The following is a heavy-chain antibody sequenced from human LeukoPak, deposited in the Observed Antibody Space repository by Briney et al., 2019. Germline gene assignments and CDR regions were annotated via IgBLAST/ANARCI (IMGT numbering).Heavy chain of an antibody. V-gene: IGHV3-7*01. D-gene: IGHD3-3*01. J-gene: IGHJ4*02. CDR2: IKQDGSER. CDR1: GGSISSYY. Sequence: ETLSLTCTVSGGSISSYYWSWVRQAPGKGLEWVANIKQDGSERYYVDSVKGRFTISRDNAKNSLYLQMNSLRAEDTAVYYCARDRFAYDFWSGYYPPDYWGQGTLVTVSS. CDR3: ARDRFAYDFWSGYYPPDY.